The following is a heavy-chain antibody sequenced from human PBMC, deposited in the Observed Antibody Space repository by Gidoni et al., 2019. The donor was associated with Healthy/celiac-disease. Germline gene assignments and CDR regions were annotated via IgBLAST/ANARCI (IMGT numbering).Heavy chain of an antibody. D-gene: IGHD2-15*01. V-gene: IGHV3-30*02. CDR2: IRYDGSNK. CDR3: AKDQVGAASYYYGMDV. J-gene: IGHJ6*02. Sequence: QVQLVESGGGVVQPGGSLRRYCAESGFTFSSYGMHWVRQAPGKGLEWVAFIRYDGSNKYYADSVKGRFTISRDNSKNTLYLQMNSLRAEDTAVYYCAKDQVGAASYYYGMDVWGQGTTVTVSS. CDR1: GFTFSSYG.